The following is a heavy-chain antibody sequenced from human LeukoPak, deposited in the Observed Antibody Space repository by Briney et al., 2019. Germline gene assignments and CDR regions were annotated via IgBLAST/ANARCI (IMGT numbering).Heavy chain of an antibody. CDR3: ARESPRASATSGGLDN. Sequence: SETLSLTCTVSGGSISSYYWSWIRQPAGKGLEWIGRIYTSGSTNYNPSLKSRVTLSVDTSNNQFSLKLSSVTAADTAVYYCARESPRASATSGGLDNWGQGTLVTVSS. J-gene: IGHJ4*02. D-gene: IGHD2-15*01. CDR1: GGSISSYY. CDR2: IYTSGST. V-gene: IGHV4-4*07.